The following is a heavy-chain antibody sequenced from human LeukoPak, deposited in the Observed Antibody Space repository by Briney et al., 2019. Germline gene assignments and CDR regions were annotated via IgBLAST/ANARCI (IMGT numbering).Heavy chain of an antibody. CDR1: GFTFSSYS. V-gene: IGHV3-21*01. CDR2: ISSSSSYI. CDR3: ARTPAGCDILDY. J-gene: IGHJ4*02. D-gene: IGHD3-9*01. Sequence: GGSLRLSCAASGFTFSSYSMNWVRQAPGKGLEWVSSISSSSSYIYYADSVKGRFTISRDNAKNSLYLQMNSLRAEDTAVYYCARTPAGCDILDYWGQGTLVTVSS.